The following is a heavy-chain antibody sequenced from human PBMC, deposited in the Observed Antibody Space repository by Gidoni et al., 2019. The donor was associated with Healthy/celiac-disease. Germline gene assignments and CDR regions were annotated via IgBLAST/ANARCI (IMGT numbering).Heavy chain of an antibody. CDR3: ARVGYYDSSGYYYYYYGMDV. CDR1: GGTFISYA. J-gene: IGHJ6*02. Sequence: QVQLVQSGAEVKKPGSSVKVSCKASGGTFISYAISWVRQAPGQGLEWLGGIIPIFGTANYAQKFQGRVTITADKSTSSAYMGLSSLRSEDTAVYYCARVGYYDSSGYYYYYYGMDVWGQGTTVTVSS. CDR2: IIPIFGTA. D-gene: IGHD3-22*01. V-gene: IGHV1-69*06.